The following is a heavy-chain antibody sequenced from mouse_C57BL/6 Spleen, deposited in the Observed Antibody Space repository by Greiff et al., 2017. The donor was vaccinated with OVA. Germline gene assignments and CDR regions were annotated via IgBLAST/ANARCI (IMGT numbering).Heavy chain of an antibody. CDR1: GYTFTSYG. D-gene: IGHD1-1*01. J-gene: IGHJ4*01. V-gene: IGHV1-81*01. Sequence: QVQLKQSGAELARPGASVKLSCKASGYTFTSYGISWVKQRTGQGLEWIGEIYPRSGNTYYNEKFKGKATLTADKSSSTAYMELRSLTSEDSAVYFCARVDTTVSYYAMDYWGQGTSVTVSA. CDR2: IYPRSGNT. CDR3: ARVDTTVSYYAMDY.